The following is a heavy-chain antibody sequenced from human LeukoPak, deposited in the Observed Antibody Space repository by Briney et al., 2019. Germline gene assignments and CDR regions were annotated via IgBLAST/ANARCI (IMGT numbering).Heavy chain of an antibody. V-gene: IGHV3-74*03. CDR2: IYVGGRTT. CDR3: IRNFRSADL. Sequence: PGGCLRLSCVASGFTFSNYWMHWVRQPAGKGLVWVSRIYVGGRTTKYAESVKGRFTISRENAKNTVYLKMNSLSVEDTATYYCIRNFRSADLWGQGTLVTVTS. J-gene: IGHJ5*02. CDR1: GFTFSNYW.